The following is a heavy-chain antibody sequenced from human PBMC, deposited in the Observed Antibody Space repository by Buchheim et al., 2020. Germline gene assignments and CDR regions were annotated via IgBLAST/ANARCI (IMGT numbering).Heavy chain of an antibody. CDR1: GFTFSSYG. D-gene: IGHD3-10*01. Sequence: QVQLVESGGGVVQPGRSLRLSCAASGFTFSSYGMHWVRQAPGKGLEWVAVISYDGSNKYYADSVKGRFTISRDNSTNTLYLQMNSLRAEDTAVYYCAKDQVSGGSGSYLSFHYYYGMDVWGQGTT. CDR3: AKDQVSGGSGSYLSFHYYYGMDV. V-gene: IGHV3-30*18. J-gene: IGHJ6*02. CDR2: ISYDGSNK.